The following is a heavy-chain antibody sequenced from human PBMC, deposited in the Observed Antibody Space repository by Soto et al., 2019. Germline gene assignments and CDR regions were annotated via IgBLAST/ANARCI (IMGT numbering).Heavy chain of an antibody. J-gene: IGHJ3*02. CDR1: GFTFSSYG. D-gene: IGHD3-3*01. CDR3: ARVRTSSSTSSYDFWSGYSDAFDI. CDR2: IWYDGSNK. Sequence: GGSLRLSCAASGFTFSSYGMHWVRQAPGKGLEWVAVIWYDGSNKYYADSVKGRFTISRDNSKNTLYLQMNSLRAEDTAVYYCARVRTSSSTSSYDFWSGYSDAFDIWGQGTMVTVSS. V-gene: IGHV3-33*01.